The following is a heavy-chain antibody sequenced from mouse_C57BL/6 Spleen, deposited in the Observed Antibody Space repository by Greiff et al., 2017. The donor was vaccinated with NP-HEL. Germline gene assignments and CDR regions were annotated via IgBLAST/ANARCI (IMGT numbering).Heavy chain of an antibody. CDR1: GYSFTGYY. CDR3: ARSGSTMVRYYAMDY. V-gene: IGHV1-42*01. Sequence: VQLKESGPELVKPGASVKISCKASGYSFTGYYMNWVKQSPEKSLEWIGEINPSTGGTTYNQKFKAKATLTVDKSSSTAYMQLKSLTSEDSAVYYCARSGSTMVRYYAMDYWGQGTSVTVSS. D-gene: IGHD2-2*01. J-gene: IGHJ4*01. CDR2: INPSTGGT.